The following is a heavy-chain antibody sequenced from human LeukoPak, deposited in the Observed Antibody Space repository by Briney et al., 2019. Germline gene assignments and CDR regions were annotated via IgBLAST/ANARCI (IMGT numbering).Heavy chain of an antibody. CDR2: ISGSGGST. CDR1: GLSLGTYA. CDR3: AELGITMIGGV. V-gene: IGHV3-23*01. Sequence: GGSLRLSCAASGLSLGTYAMSWVRQAPGKGLEWVSAISGSGGSTYYADSVKGRFTISRDKAKNSLYLQMNSLRAEDTAVYYCAELGITMIGGVWGKGTTVTISS. D-gene: IGHD3-10*02. J-gene: IGHJ6*04.